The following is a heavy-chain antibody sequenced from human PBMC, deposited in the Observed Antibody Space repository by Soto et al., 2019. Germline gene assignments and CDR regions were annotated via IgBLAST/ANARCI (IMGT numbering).Heavy chain of an antibody. CDR1: GDSVSSYSAA. D-gene: IGHD6-13*01. CDR3: ARVIWQQLSYYYYGMDV. J-gene: IGHJ6*02. Sequence: SHTLSLTCAISGDSVSSYSAAWNWIRQSPSGGLEWLGRTYYRSRFFSDYAESVKSRIIINPDTSKNQFPLQLNSVTPEDTAVYYCARVIWQQLSYYYYGMDVWGQGTTVTVSS. CDR2: TYYRSRFFS. V-gene: IGHV6-1*01.